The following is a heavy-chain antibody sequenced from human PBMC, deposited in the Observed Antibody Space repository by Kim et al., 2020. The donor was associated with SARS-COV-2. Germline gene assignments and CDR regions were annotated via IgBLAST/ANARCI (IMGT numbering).Heavy chain of an antibody. D-gene: IGHD3-10*01. Sequence: GGSLRLSCAASGFTFSSYTMEWVRQAPGKGLEWVSSISTTSSYLYYGDSLKGRFTISRDNAENSLYLQINSLRAEDTAVYYCTRGSFAEHYFDQWGQGTLVTVSS. CDR1: GFTFSSYT. CDR3: TRGSFAEHYFDQ. V-gene: IGHV3-21*01. CDR2: ISTTSSYL. J-gene: IGHJ4*02.